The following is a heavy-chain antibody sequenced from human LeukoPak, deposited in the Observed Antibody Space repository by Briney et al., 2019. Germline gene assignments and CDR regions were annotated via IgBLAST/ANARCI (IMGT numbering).Heavy chain of an antibody. CDR2: INPSGGST. V-gene: IGHV1-46*01. Sequence: GIINPSGGSTSYAQKFQGRVTMTRDTSTSTVYMELSSLRSEDTAVYYCARGPAAMLVYFDYWGQGTLVTVSS. CDR3: ARGPAAMLVYFDY. D-gene: IGHD2-2*01. J-gene: IGHJ4*02.